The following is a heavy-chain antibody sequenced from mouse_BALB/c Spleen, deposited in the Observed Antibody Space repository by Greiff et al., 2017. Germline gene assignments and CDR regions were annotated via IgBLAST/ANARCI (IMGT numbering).Heavy chain of an antibody. V-gene: IGHV1S41*01. CDR1: GYTFTSYW. CDR3: ARQTYDGWGENYYAMDY. J-gene: IGHJ4*01. CDR2: IAPGSGST. D-gene: IGHD2-9*01. Sequence: DLVKPGASVKLSCKASGYTFTSYWINWIKQRPGQGLEWIGRIAPGSGSTYYNEMFKGKATLTVDTSSSTAYIQLSSLSSEDSAVYFCARQTYDGWGENYYAMDYWGQGTSVTVSS.